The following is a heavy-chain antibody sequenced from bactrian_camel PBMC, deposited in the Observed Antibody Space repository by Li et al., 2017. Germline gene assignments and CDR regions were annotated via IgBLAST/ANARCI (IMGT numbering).Heavy chain of an antibody. J-gene: IGHJ6*01. CDR3: AAEGPSWDSDSCVNSEIGY. CDR2: IYSGGGST. CDR1: GFTFSNYA. V-gene: IGHV3S40*01. Sequence: LVESGGGLVQTGGSMRLSCAASGFTFSNYAMIWVRQAPGKGLEWVSSIYSGGGSTYYAGSVKGRFIISQDVVKNLVYLQMNDLKPEDTAVYYCAAEGPSWDSDSCVNSEIGYWGQGTQVTVS.